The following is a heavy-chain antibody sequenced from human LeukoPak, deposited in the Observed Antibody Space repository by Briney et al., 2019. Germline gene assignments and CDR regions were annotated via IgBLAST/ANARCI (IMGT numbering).Heavy chain of an antibody. CDR2: INPNSGGT. CDR1: GYTFTGFY. J-gene: IGHJ6*03. CDR3: ARGRSSGVWSYYYMDV. D-gene: IGHD3-16*01. V-gene: IGHV1-2*02. Sequence: ASVKVSCKASGYTFTGFYMNWVRQAPGQGLEWMGWINPNSGGTNYAQKFQGRVTMTRDTSISTAYMELSRLRSDDTAVYYCARGRSSGVWSYYYMDVWGKGTTVTVSS.